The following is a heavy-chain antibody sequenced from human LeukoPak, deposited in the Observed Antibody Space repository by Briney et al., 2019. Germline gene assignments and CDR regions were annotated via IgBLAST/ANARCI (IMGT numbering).Heavy chain of an antibody. J-gene: IGHJ3*02. CDR3: LSIVETTFDAFDI. D-gene: IGHD2/OR15-2a*01. CDR2: INPDDKSA. Sequence: GGSLRLSCAAAGFTFSKYWLHWLRQAPGKGLVWVSRINPDDKSASYADSVKGRFTIARDDARKTLYLQMNSLRAEDTAVYYCLSIVETTFDAFDIWGQGTMVTVSS. V-gene: IGHV3-74*01. CDR1: GFTFSKYW.